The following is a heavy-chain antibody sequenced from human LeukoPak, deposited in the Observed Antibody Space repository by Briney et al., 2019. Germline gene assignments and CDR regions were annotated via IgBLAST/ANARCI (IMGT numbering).Heavy chain of an antibody. D-gene: IGHD6-6*01. CDR1: GFTFSSYS. CDR2: ISSSSSYI. J-gene: IGHJ4*02. V-gene: IGHV3-21*01. CDR3: ARAHQYSSSSNY. Sequence: GGSLRLSCAASGFTFSSYSMNWVRQAPGKGLEWVSSISSSSSYIYYADSVKGRFTISRDIAKNSLYLQMNSLRAEDTAVYYCARAHQYSSSSNYWGQGTLVTVSS.